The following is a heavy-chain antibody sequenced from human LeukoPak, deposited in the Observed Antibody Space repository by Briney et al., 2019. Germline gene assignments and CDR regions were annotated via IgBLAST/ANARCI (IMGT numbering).Heavy chain of an antibody. D-gene: IGHD4-17*01. J-gene: IGHJ6*02. V-gene: IGHV4-39*07. CDR1: GGSISSSSYS. Sequence: SETLSLTCTVSGGSISSSSYSWGWIRQPPGKGLEWIGEINHSGSTNYNPSLKSRVTISVDTSKNQFSLKLSSVTAADTAVYYCARGDYGDYYGMDVWGQGTTVTVSS. CDR3: ARGDYGDYYGMDV. CDR2: INHSGST.